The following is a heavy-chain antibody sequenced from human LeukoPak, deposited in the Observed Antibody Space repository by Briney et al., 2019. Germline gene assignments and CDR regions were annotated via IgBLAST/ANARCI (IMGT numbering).Heavy chain of an antibody. D-gene: IGHD6-13*01. J-gene: IGHJ2*01. CDR2: IYYSGST. CDR3: ARWRIAAAPQPHFDL. V-gene: IGHV4-59*01. CDR1: GGSISSYY. Sequence: SETLCLTCTVSGGSISSYYWSWIRQPPGKGLEWIGYIYYSGSTNYNPSLKSRVTISVDTSKNQFSLKLSSVTAADTAVYYCARWRIAAAPQPHFDLWGRGTLVTVSS.